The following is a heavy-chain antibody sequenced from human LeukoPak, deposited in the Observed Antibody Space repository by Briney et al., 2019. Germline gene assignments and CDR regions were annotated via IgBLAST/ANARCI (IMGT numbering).Heavy chain of an antibody. CDR3: ATTIWTGQFPDYFDD. CDR1: GFPFSSYA. D-gene: IGHD1-1*01. V-gene: IGHV3-23*01. Sequence: PGGSLRLSCAASGFPFSSYAMTWVRQAPGKGLEWVSSISGDGATTYHADSVKGRFTISRDTSKNTLFLQMNNLGPEDTAVYYCATTIWTGQFPDYFDDWGQGTLVTVSS. J-gene: IGHJ4*02. CDR2: ISGDGATT.